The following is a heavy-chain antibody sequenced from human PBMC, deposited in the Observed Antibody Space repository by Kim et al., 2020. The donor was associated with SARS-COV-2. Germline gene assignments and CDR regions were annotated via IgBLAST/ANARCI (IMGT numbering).Heavy chain of an antibody. Sequence: GGSLRLSCAASGFTFNNYAMSWVRQAPGKGLEWVSGIRVSGGSTKYADSVKGRFSISRDNSKNTLYLQMDSLRAEDTAVYYCAKVTSGSSGWFEYFQHWGQGTLVTVSS. J-gene: IGHJ1*01. CDR1: GFTFNNYA. CDR3: AKVTSGSSGWFEYFQH. D-gene: IGHD6-19*01. CDR2: IRVSGGST. V-gene: IGHV3-23*01.